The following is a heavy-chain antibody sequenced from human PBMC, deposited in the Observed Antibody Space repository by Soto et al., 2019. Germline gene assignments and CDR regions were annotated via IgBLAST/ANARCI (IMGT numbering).Heavy chain of an antibody. V-gene: IGHV3-48*02. J-gene: IGHJ5*02. Sequence: PGGSLRLSCAASGFTFSSYSMNWVRQAPGKGLEWVSYISSSNSTIYYADSVKGRFTISRDNAKNSLYLQIKSLRDEDTAVYYCARESRFLEWLSLNWFDPWGQGTLVTVSS. CDR2: ISSSNSTI. D-gene: IGHD3-3*01. CDR3: ARESRFLEWLSLNWFDP. CDR1: GFTFSSYS.